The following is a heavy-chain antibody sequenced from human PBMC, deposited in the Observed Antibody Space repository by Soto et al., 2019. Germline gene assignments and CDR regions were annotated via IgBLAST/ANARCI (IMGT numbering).Heavy chain of an antibody. CDR3: VKDQHRSGSYWFEY. Sequence: QVQLVESGGGVVQPGRSLRLSCAASGFTIGNSGMHWVRQAPGKGLEWVALMSYDGRTKDYADSVKGRFTLSRDISNNIVPLQMNSLRAEDTAVYYCVKDQHRSGSYWFEYWGQGTLVTVSS. D-gene: IGHD3-10*01. CDR2: MSYDGRTK. V-gene: IGHV3-30*18. J-gene: IGHJ4*02. CDR1: GFTIGNSG.